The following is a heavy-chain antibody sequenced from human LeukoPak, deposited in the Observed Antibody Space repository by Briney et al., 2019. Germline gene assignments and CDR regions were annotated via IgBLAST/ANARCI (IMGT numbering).Heavy chain of an antibody. Sequence: SETLPLTCTVSGGSISSGTYFWSWIRQPAGKGLEWIGRIYTTGSTNYNPSLKSRVTISVDTSKNQFSLKLSSVTAADTAVYYCARDYARFGVYYFDYWGQGTLVTVSS. D-gene: IGHD3-10*01. CDR2: IYTTGST. CDR3: ARDYARFGVYYFDY. V-gene: IGHV4-61*02. CDR1: GGSISSGTYF. J-gene: IGHJ4*02.